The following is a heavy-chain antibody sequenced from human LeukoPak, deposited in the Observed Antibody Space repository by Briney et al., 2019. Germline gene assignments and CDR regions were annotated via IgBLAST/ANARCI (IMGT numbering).Heavy chain of an antibody. V-gene: IGHV4-61*01. Sequence: PSETLSLTCTVSGGSVSSGSYYWSWIRQPPGKGLEWIGYIYYSGSTNYNPSLKSRVTISVDTSKNQFSLKLSSVTAADTAVYYCARDSDDILTGYYKGFHWFDPWGQGTLVTVSS. D-gene: IGHD3-9*01. CDR2: IYYSGST. J-gene: IGHJ5*02. CDR1: GGSVSSGSYY. CDR3: ARDSDDILTGYYKGFHWFDP.